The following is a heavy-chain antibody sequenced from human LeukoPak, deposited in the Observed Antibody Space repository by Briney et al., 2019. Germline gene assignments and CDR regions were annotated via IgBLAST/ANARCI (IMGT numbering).Heavy chain of an antibody. CDR2: ISYDGSNK. Sequence: GGSLRLSCAASGFTFSSYGMHWVRQAPGKGLEWVAVISYDGSNKYYADSVKGRFTISRDNSKNTLYLQMNGLRAEDTAVYYCAKDLQSCGSGSYMGLDYWGQGTLVTVSS. J-gene: IGHJ4*02. CDR1: GFTFSSYG. CDR3: AKDLQSCGSGSYMGLDY. V-gene: IGHV3-30*18. D-gene: IGHD3-10*01.